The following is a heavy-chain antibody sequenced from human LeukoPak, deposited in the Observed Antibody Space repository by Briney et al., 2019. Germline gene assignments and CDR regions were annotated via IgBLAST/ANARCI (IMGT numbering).Heavy chain of an antibody. J-gene: IGHJ4*02. V-gene: IGHV1-8*02. CDR3: ARNIVGATNFDY. D-gene: IGHD1-26*01. Sequence: ASVKVSCKASGYTFTGYYMHWVRQAPGQGLEWMGWMNPNSGNTGYAQKFQGRVTMTRNTSISTAYMELSSLRSEDTAVYYCARNIVGATNFDYWGQGTLVTVSS. CDR1: GYTFTGYY. CDR2: MNPNSGNT.